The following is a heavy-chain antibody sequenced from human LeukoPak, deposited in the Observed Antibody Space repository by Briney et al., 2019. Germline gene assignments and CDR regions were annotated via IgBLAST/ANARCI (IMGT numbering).Heavy chain of an antibody. CDR2: IYSGGST. D-gene: IGHD5-18*01. CDR3: ARDHRQLWESGVSPWFDP. Sequence: GGSLRLSCAASGSTVSSNYMSWVRQAPGKGLEWVSVIYSGGSTYYADSVKGRFTISRDNSKNTLYLQMNSLRAEDTAVYYCARDHRQLWESGVSPWFDPWGQGTLVTVSS. CDR1: GSTVSSNY. J-gene: IGHJ5*02. V-gene: IGHV3-53*01.